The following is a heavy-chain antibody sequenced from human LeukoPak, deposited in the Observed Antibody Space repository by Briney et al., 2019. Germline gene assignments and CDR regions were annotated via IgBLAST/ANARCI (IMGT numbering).Heavy chain of an antibody. J-gene: IGHJ4*02. V-gene: IGHV3-48*03. Sequence: GGSLRLSCAASGFSFSSYEMNRVRQAPGKGLEWVSYISSSGSTIYYADSVKGRFTISRDNAKNSLYLQMNSLRAEDTAVYYCAGVPMSTSYIDSWGQGTLVTVSS. CDR1: GFSFSSYE. CDR3: AGVPMSTSYIDS. D-gene: IGHD6-6*01. CDR2: ISSSGSTI.